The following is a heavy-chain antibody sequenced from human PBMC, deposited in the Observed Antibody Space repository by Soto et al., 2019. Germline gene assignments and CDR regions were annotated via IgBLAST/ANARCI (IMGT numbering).Heavy chain of an antibody. V-gene: IGHV3-74*01. CDR1: GFTFSSNW. Sequence: DVQLEESGGGLVQPGGSLRLSCVASGFTFSSNWVHWVRQAPGKGLVWVARINSEGSSTTYADSVKGRFTISRDNAKNTLFLQMNSLRAEDTAVYYCARSLPYYYYYYYMDVWGKGTTVTVSS. CDR2: INSEGSST. CDR3: ARSLPYYYYYYYMDV. J-gene: IGHJ6*03.